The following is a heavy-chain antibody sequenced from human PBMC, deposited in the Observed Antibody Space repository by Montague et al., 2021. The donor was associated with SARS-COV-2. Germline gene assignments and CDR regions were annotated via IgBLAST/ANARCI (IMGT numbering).Heavy chain of an antibody. Sequence: PALVTPTQTLTLTCTFSGFSLSTSGMCVSWIRQPPGKALEWLARIDWDDDKYYSTSLKTRLTISKDTSKNQVVLTMTNMDPVDTATYYCARMTVAGIPFDYWGQGTPVTVSS. D-gene: IGHD6-19*01. CDR1: GFSLSTSGMC. CDR2: IDWDDDK. CDR3: ARMTVAGIPFDY. V-gene: IGHV2-70*11. J-gene: IGHJ4*02.